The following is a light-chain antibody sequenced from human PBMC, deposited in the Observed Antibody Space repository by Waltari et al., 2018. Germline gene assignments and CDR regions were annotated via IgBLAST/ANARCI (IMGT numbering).Light chain of an antibody. CDR1: STDVGGYTR. CDR3: CSYAGSYNFV. CDR2: DVT. J-gene: IGLJ1*01. V-gene: IGLV2-11*01. Sequence: QSALTQPRPVSGSPGPSVTISCTGTSTDVGGYTRVPWYPQHPGKAPKFMIYDVTKRPSGVPDRFSGSKSGNTASLTISGLQAEDEADYYCCSYAGSYNFVFGSGTTVTVL.